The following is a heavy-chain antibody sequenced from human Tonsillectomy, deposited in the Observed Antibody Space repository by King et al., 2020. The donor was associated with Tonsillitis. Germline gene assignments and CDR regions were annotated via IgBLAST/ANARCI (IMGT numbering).Heavy chain of an antibody. CDR3: AAHPYCGSYCYYDY. D-gene: IGHD2-21*01. CDR1: GVTLSRYS. V-gene: IGHV3-7*01. CDR2: IKQDGSEK. Sequence: VQLVESGGGLVQSGGSLRLSCVASGVTLSRYSMSWVRQAPGKGLEWVANIKQDGSEKNYVDSVKSRFTVSRDNAKNSLYLQMNSLRAEDTAVYYCAAHPYCGSYCYYDYWGRGTLVTVPS. J-gene: IGHJ4*02.